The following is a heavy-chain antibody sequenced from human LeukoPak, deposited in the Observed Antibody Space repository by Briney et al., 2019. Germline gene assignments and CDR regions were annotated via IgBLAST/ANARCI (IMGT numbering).Heavy chain of an antibody. D-gene: IGHD1-26*01. CDR3: AREELLGAYYYGMDV. V-gene: IGHV3-7*01. CDR2: IKQDGSEK. Sequence: GGSLRLSCAASGFTFSSYWMSWVRQAPGKGLEWVANIKQDGSEKYYVDSVKGRSTISRDNAKNSLYLQMNSLRAEDTAVYYCAREELLGAYYYGMDVWGQGTTVTVSS. J-gene: IGHJ6*02. CDR1: GFTFSSYW.